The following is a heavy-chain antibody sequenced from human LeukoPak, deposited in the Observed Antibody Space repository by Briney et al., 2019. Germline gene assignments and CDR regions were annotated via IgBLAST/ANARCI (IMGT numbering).Heavy chain of an antibody. CDR2: INPNSGGT. Sequence: ASVKVSCKASGYTFPSYGISWVRQAPGQGLEWMGWINPNSGGTNYAQKFQGRVTMTRDTSISTAYMELSRLRSDDTAVYYCASSGGWYYYYYYMDVWGKGTTVTVSS. J-gene: IGHJ6*03. CDR3: ASSGGWYYYYYYMDV. CDR1: GYTFPSYG. D-gene: IGHD6-19*01. V-gene: IGHV1-2*02.